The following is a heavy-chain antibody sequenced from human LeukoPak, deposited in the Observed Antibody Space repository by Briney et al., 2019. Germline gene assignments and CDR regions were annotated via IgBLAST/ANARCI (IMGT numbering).Heavy chain of an antibody. CDR3: ARRPSQLSPFDY. CDR2: IYYSGST. Sequence: SETLSLTCAVYGGSFSGYYWSWIRQPPGKGLEWIGYIYYSGSTNYNPSLKSRVTISVDTSKNQFSLKLSSVTAADTAVYYCARRPSQLSPFDYWGQGTLVTVSS. CDR1: GGSFSGYY. J-gene: IGHJ4*02. V-gene: IGHV4-59*08. D-gene: IGHD2-2*01.